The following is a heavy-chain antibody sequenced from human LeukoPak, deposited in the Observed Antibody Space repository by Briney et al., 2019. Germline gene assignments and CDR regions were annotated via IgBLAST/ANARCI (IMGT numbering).Heavy chain of an antibody. CDR3: ARRFLWFGESSGTFDY. V-gene: IGHV4-30-4*01. D-gene: IGHD3-10*01. Sequence: SQTLSLTCTVSGGSISSGDYYWSWIRQPPGKGLEWIGYIYESGDTHYNPSLKSRVIISVDTSKNQFSLKLSSVTAADTAVYYCARRFLWFGESSGTFDYWGQGTLVTVPS. CDR1: GGSISSGDYY. J-gene: IGHJ4*02. CDR2: IYESGDT.